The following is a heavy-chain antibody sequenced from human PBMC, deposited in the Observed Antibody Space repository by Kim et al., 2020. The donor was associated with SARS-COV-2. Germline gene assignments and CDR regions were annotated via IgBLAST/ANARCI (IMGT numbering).Heavy chain of an antibody. J-gene: IGHJ4*02. CDR1: GFTFSSYA. CDR2: ISGSGGST. V-gene: IGHV3-23*01. CDR3: AKDHDYGREGYGVHYFDY. D-gene: IGHD4-17*01. Sequence: GGSLRLSCAASGFTFSSYAMSWVRQAPGKGLEWVSAISGSGGSTYYADSVKGRFTISRDNSKNTLYLQMNSLRAEDTAVYYCAKDHDYGREGYGVHYFDYWPGNPGHRLL.